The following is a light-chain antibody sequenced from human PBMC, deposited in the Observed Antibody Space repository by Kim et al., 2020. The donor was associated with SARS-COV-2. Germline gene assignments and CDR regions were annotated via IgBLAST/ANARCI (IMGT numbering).Light chain of an antibody. V-gene: IGKV1-5*03. J-gene: IGKJ1*01. CDR2: KAS. CDR3: QQYNSSPWT. Sequence: DIQMTQSPSTLSASIGDRVTITCRASQTISNWLAWYQHKPGKAPKLLIYKASTLERGVPSRFSGGGSGTEFTLTISSLQPDDFAIYYCQQYNSSPWTFGQGTKVDIK. CDR1: QTISNW.